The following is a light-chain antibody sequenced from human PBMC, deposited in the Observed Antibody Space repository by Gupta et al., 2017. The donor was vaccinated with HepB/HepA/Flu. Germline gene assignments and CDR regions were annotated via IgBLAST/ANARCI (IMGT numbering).Light chain of an antibody. J-gene: IGKJ2*01. Sequence: DIQMTQSPSSLSASVGDRVTITCRPSQSISIYLNWYQQKGGKAPKLLMFGGSDLQSGVPSRFSGSRSGTDFTLTISSLQPEDFATYYCQQTDSAPTTFGQGTKVEIK. CDR3: QQTDSAPTT. CDR2: GGS. V-gene: IGKV1-39*01. CDR1: QSISIY.